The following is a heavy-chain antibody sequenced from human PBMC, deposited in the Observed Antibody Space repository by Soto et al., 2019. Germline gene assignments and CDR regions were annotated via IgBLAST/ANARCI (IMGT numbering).Heavy chain of an antibody. CDR1: GGTFSSYA. CDR2: IIPIFGTA. D-gene: IGHD3-16*02. Sequence: GASVKVSCKASGGTFSSYAISWVRQAPGQGLEWMGGIIPIFGTANYAQKFQGRVTITADESTSTAYMELSSLRSEDTAVYYCARAYVWGSYRPNWFDPWGQGTLVTVSS. J-gene: IGHJ5*02. V-gene: IGHV1-69*13. CDR3: ARAYVWGSYRPNWFDP.